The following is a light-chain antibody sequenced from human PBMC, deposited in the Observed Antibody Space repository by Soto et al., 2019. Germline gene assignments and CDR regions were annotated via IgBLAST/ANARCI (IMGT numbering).Light chain of an antibody. Sequence: DIQMTQSPSTLSGSVADRVPITCRASQTSSSWLAWYQQKPGKAPKLLIYKASTLKSGVPSRFSGRGSGTEFTLTISSLQPDDFATYYCQHYNSYSEAFGQGTKVDIK. CDR2: KAS. CDR1: QTSSSW. CDR3: QHYNSYSEA. J-gene: IGKJ1*01. V-gene: IGKV1-5*03.